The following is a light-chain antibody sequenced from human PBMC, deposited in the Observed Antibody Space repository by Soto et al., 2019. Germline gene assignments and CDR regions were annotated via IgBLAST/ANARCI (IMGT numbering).Light chain of an antibody. CDR3: QQCYSTLYT. V-gene: IGKV1-39*01. CDR2: AAS. CDR1: QSISSY. J-gene: IGKJ2*01. Sequence: DIQMTQSPSSLSASVGDRVTITCRASQSISSYLNWYQQKPGKAPKLLIYAASSLQSGVPSRFSGSGSGTDFTLTISSLQPEDFATYYCQQCYSTLYTFGQGTKREIK.